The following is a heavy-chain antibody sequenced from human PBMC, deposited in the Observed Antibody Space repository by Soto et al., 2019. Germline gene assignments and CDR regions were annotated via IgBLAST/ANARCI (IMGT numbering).Heavy chain of an antibody. D-gene: IGHD1-1*01. J-gene: IGHJ4*02. CDR1: GFTFDDYA. Sequence: EVQLVESGGGLVQPGRSLRLSCAASGFTFDDYAMHWVRQAPGKGLEWVSGISWNSGSIGYADSVKGRFTISRDNAKNSLYLKMNSLRAEDTALYYCAKDMEEEPYYFDYWGQGTLVTVSS. CDR3: AKDMEEEPYYFDY. CDR2: ISWNSGSI. V-gene: IGHV3-9*01.